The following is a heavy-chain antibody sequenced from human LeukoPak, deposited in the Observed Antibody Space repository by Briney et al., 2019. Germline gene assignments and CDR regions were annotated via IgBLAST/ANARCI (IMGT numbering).Heavy chain of an antibody. D-gene: IGHD6-19*01. Sequence: GGSLRLSCAASGFTFSSYGMHWVRQAPGKGLEWVSSISGSGDNRNYADSVKGRFTISRDSSKSTLYLEMNSLRAEDTAIYYCAKNPLVSGTIYFDSWGQGTLLTVSS. CDR1: GFTFSSYG. CDR3: AKNPLVSGTIYFDS. V-gene: IGHV3-23*01. CDR2: ISGSGDNR. J-gene: IGHJ4*02.